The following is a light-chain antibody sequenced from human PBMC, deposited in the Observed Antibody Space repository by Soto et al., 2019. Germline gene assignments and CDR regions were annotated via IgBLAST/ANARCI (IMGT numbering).Light chain of an antibody. CDR1: QSVNSN. CDR2: VAS. CDR3: QQYNVWPLT. J-gene: IGKJ4*01. V-gene: IGKV3-15*01. Sequence: EIVMTQSPVTLSVSPGDRATLSCRASQSVNSNLAWYQHKPGQTPKLLIYVASTRATGIPARFSGSGSGTDFTLTISSLQSEDFAVYYCQQYNVWPLTFGGGTKVEFK.